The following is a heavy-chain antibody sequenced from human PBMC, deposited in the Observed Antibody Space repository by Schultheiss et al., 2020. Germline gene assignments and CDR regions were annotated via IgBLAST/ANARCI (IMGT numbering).Heavy chain of an antibody. CDR1: GDSVSNNSSA. D-gene: IGHD2-2*01. Sequence: SQTLSLTCAISGDSVSNNSSAWNWIRQSPSRGLEWLGRTFFRSEWYNDYAVSVKSRITINPDTSKNQFSLQLNSVTPEDTAVYYCARDRWVVPANTKYYYYYYGMDVWGQGTTVTVSS. CDR2: TFFRSEWYN. J-gene: IGHJ6*02. V-gene: IGHV6-1*01. CDR3: ARDRWVVPANTKYYYYYYGMDV.